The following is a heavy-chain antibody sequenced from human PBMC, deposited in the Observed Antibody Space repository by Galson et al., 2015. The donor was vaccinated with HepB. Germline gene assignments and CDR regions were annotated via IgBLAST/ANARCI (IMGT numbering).Heavy chain of an antibody. CDR1: GFTFSSYA. CDR2: ISGSGGST. CDR3: AKVSGSSWYYYYYGMDV. D-gene: IGHD6-13*01. V-gene: IGHV3-23*01. J-gene: IGHJ6*02. Sequence: SLRLSCAASGFTFSSYAMSWVRQAPGKGLEWVSAISGSGGSTYYADSVKGRFTISRDNSKNTLYLQMNSPRAEDTAVYYCAKVSGSSWYYYYYGMDVWGQGTTVTVSS.